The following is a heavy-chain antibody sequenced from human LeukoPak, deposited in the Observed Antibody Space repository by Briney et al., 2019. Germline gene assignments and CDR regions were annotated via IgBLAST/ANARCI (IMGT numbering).Heavy chain of an antibody. D-gene: IGHD3-10*01. CDR1: GFTVSSTY. Sequence: GGSLRLSCAASGFTVSSTYMNWVRQAPGKGLEWVSVIYSGGSTYYADSVKGRFTISRDNSKNTLYLQMNTLRAEDTAVYYCARGLGAYFDYWGQGTLVTVSS. CDR2: IYSGGST. J-gene: IGHJ4*02. V-gene: IGHV3-66*01. CDR3: ARGLGAYFDY.